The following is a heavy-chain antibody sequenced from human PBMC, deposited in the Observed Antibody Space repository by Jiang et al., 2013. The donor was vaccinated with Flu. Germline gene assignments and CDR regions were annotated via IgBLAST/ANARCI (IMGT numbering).Heavy chain of an antibody. D-gene: IGHD1-1*01. V-gene: IGHV1-69*15. CDR1: GGPFSASA. J-gene: IGHJ4*02. CDR2: IIPIFGTV. CDR3: GRGERMRGIDS. Sequence: GAEVKKPGSSVKVSCKASGGPFSASAINWVRQAPGQGLEWMGSIIPIFGTVNYAQNFQDGVTITADESTNTAYMELSSLTSEDTAVYSCGRGERMRGIDSWGQGTLVTVSS.